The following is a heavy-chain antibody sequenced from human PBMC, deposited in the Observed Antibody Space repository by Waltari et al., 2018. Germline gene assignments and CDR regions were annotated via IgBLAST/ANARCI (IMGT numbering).Heavy chain of an antibody. V-gene: IGHV1-18*01. CDR2: IYPVKGNT. CDR1: GYIFSNYG. Sequence: QLVQSGAEVKKPGASVKVSCKASGYIFSNYGITWVRKAPGKGLGGKGWIYPVKGNTKCEPDFQGRVTMTTDTSTTTAYMERRGLRSDDTAIYYCARDDVDSSNFGGFWGQGTLVTVSS. D-gene: IGHD6-13*01. CDR3: ARDDVDSSNFGGF. J-gene: IGHJ4*02.